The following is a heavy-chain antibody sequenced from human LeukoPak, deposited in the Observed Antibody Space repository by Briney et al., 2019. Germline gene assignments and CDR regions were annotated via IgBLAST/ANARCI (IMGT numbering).Heavy chain of an antibody. V-gene: IGHV3-23*01. CDR3: AKDLDCSSTSCYPDY. CDR2: ISGSGGST. Sequence: GGSLRLSCAASGFTFSSYAMRWVRQAPGKGLEWVSAISGSGGSTYYADSVKGRFTISRDNSKNTLYLQMNRLRAEDTAVYYYAKDLDCSSTSCYPDYWGQGTLVTVSS. J-gene: IGHJ4*02. CDR1: GFTFSSYA. D-gene: IGHD2-2*01.